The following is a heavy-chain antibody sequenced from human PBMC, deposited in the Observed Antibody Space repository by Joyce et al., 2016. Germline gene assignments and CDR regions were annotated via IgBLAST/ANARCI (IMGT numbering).Heavy chain of an antibody. D-gene: IGHD1-26*01. V-gene: IGHV3-66*01. CDR2: LYSDDTT. Sequence: EVQLVESGGGLVQPGGSLRLSCAGAGFSVSSSYMSWVCQAPGKGLEWVSVLYSDDTTYYADSVKGRFTISRDNSKNTLSLQMDSLRAEDTAVYYCARDGYIGRVGYWGQGTLVTVSS. CDR3: ARDGYIGRVGY. J-gene: IGHJ4*02. CDR1: GFSVSSSY.